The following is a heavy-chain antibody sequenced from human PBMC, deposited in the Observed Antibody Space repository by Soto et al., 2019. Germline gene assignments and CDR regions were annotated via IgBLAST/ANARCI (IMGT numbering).Heavy chain of an antibody. J-gene: IGHJ5*02. V-gene: IGHV3-48*03. CDR3: ARQPAHVYEASPRWCDP. Sequence: EVLMVESGGGLVQPGGSLRLSCTASGFTFSSYEMNWVRQAPGKGLEWISYISTSGRTIFDAGSVKGRFTISRDNTRNTLFLQMDSPRPEDTAVYYCARQPAHVYEASPRWCDPWGQGTLVIVSS. D-gene: IGHD3-16*01. CDR1: GFTFSSYE. CDR2: ISTSGRTI.